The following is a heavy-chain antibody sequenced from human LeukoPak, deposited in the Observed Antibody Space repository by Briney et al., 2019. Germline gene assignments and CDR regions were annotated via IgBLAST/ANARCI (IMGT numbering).Heavy chain of an antibody. CDR3: ASVRGVTYFDY. CDR2: IKQDGSEK. V-gene: IGHV3-7*03. J-gene: IGHJ4*02. CDR1: GFTFSSYW. Sequence: RGSLRLSCAASGFTFSSYWMSWVRQAPGKGLEWVANIKQDGSEKYYVDSVKGRFTISRDNAKNSLYLQMNSLRAEDTAVYYCASVRGVTYFDYWGRGTLVPVSS. D-gene: IGHD3-10*01.